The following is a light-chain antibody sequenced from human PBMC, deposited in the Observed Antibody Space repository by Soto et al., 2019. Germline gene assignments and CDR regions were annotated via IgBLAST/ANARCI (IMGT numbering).Light chain of an antibody. CDR2: DTS. CDR3: QRYKTWPLT. CDR1: QGIGDT. V-gene: IGKV3-15*01. Sequence: EVVLTQSPATLSVSPGAGVTLSCRASQGIGDTLAWYQHKPCQTPRLLIYDTSARATGVPARVSGSRSGPELTHRLNILQSEVFAIYYCQRYKTWPLTFGGGTKVESK. J-gene: IGKJ4*02.